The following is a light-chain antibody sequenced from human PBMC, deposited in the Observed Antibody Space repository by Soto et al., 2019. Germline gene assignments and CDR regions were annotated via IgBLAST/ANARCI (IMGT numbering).Light chain of an antibody. V-gene: IGKV3-15*01. CDR3: QQYNNWPYT. J-gene: IGKJ2*01. CDR1: QSVSSN. Sequence: EIVMTQSPATLSVSPGERATLSCRASQSVSSNLAWYQQKPGQAPRLLIYGVSTRATGIPARFSGSGSGTEFTLTISSLQSEDFAVYYCQQYNNWPYTFGHGTKLEIK. CDR2: GVS.